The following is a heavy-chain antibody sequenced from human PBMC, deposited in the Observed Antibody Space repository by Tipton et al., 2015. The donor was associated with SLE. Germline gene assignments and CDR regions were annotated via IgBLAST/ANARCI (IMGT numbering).Heavy chain of an antibody. Sequence: TLSLTCTVSGGSISSSSYYWGWIRQPPGKGLEWIGSIYYSVSTYYNPSLKSRVTISVDTSKNQFSLKLSSVTAADTAVYYCARHPYSGSYLDAFDIWGQGTMVTVSS. V-gene: IGHV4-39*07. CDR2: IYYSVST. CDR3: ARHPYSGSYLDAFDI. J-gene: IGHJ3*02. CDR1: GGSISSSSYY. D-gene: IGHD1-26*01.